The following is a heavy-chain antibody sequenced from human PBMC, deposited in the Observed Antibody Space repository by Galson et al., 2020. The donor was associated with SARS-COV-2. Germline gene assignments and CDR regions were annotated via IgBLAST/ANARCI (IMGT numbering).Heavy chain of an antibody. CDR2: FDPEDGET. J-gene: IGHJ5*02. D-gene: IGHD4-17*01. CDR3: ATAPTVTTRGWFDP. CDR1: GYTLTELS. V-gene: IGHV1-24*01. Sequence: ASVKVSCKVSGYTLTELSMHWVRQAPGNGLEWMGGFDPEDGETIYAQKFQGRVTMTEDTSTDTAYMELSSLRSEDTAVYYCATAPTVTTRGWFDPWGQGTLVTVSS.